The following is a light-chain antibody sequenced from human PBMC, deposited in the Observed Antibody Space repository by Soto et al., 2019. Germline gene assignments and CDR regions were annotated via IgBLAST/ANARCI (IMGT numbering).Light chain of an antibody. V-gene: IGLV2-14*01. CDR2: EVS. J-gene: IGLJ2*01. CDR3: SSYTSASTIV. Sequence: QSALTQPASVSGSPGQLITISCTGTSSDIGTYNYVSWYQQHPDKAPKLMIYEVSNRPSGVSSRFYGSKSGNTASLTISGLQADDDADYYCSSYTSASTIVFGGGTKVTVL. CDR1: SSDIGTYNY.